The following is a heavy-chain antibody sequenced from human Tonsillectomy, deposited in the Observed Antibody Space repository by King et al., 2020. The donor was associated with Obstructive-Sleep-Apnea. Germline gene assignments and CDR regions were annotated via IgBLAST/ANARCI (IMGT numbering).Heavy chain of an antibody. Sequence: VQLVESGGGLVQPGGSLRLSCAASGFTFSSYSMNWVRQAPGKGLEWVSYISSSSSTIYYADSVKGRFTISRDNAKNSLYPQMNSLRAEDTAVYYCARDREWLADYYYYGMDVWGQGTTVTVSS. CDR1: GFTFSSYS. CDR3: ARDREWLADYYYYGMDV. J-gene: IGHJ6*02. V-gene: IGHV3-48*04. D-gene: IGHD6-19*01. CDR2: ISSSSSTI.